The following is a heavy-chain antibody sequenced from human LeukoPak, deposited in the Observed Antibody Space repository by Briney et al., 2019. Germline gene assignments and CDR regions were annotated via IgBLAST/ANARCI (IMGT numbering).Heavy chain of an antibody. CDR2: INHSGST. Sequence: SETLSLTCAVYGGSLGGYSWSWIRQSPGKGLEWIGEINHSGSTNYNPSLKSRVTISVDTSKNQFSLKLSSVTAADTAVYYCAREKLHNYVWGTYRQDYYMDVWGKGTTVTVSS. J-gene: IGHJ6*03. CDR1: GGSLGGYS. D-gene: IGHD3-16*02. CDR3: AREKLHNYVWGTYRQDYYMDV. V-gene: IGHV4-34*01.